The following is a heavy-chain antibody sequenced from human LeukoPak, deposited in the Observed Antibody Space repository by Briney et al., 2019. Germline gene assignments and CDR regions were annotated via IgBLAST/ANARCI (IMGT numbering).Heavy chain of an antibody. CDR2: IYYSGSA. CDR3: ARHTAVTPLGV. V-gene: IGHV4-59*08. D-gene: IGHD6-19*01. J-gene: IGHJ4*02. Sequence: SETLSLTCTVSGGSISSSYWSWIRQAPGKGLEWIGYIYYSGSANYNPSLKSRVTTSLDTSKNQFSLKLSSVTAADTAVYYCARHTAVTPLGVWGQGTLVTVSS. CDR1: GGSISSSY.